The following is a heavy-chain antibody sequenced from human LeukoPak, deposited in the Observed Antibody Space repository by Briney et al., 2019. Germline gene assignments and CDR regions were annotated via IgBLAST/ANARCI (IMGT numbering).Heavy chain of an antibody. J-gene: IGHJ3*02. CDR2: MNPNSGNT. V-gene: IGHV1-8*02. CDR1: GYTFTSYG. CDR3: AMGPNGADAFDI. Sequence: GASVKVSCKASGYTFTSYGISWVRQATGQGLEWMGWMNPNSGNTGYAQKFQGRVTMTRNTSISTAYMELSSLRSEDTAVYYCAMGPNGADAFDIWGQGTMVTVSS. D-gene: IGHD2-8*01.